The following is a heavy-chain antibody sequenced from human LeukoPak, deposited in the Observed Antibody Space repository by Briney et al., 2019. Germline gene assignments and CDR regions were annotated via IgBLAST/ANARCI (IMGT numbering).Heavy chain of an antibody. D-gene: IGHD6-19*01. CDR2: IYHSGST. V-gene: IGHV4-30-2*01. CDR3: ARDIPYSSGWFWFDP. Sequence: SQTLSLTCTVSGGSISSGGYYWSWIRQPPGKGLEWIGYIYHSGSTYYNPSLKSRVTISVDRSKNQFSLKLSSVTAADTAVYYCARDIPYSSGWFWFDPWGQGTLVTVSS. CDR1: GGSISSGGYY. J-gene: IGHJ5*02.